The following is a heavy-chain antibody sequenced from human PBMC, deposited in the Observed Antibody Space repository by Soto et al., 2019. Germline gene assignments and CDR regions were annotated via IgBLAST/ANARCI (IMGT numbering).Heavy chain of an antibody. CDR1: GFTFSSYW. D-gene: IGHD3-3*01. Sequence: GGSLRLSCAASGFTFSSYWMHWVRHAPGKGLVWVSRINSDGSSTSYADSVKGRFTISRDNDKNTLYLQMNSLRAEDTAVYYCARARDYDVWSGYIGPNDAFDIWGPGIMVTGSS. J-gene: IGHJ3*02. V-gene: IGHV3-74*01. CDR3: ARARDYDVWSGYIGPNDAFDI. CDR2: INSDGSST.